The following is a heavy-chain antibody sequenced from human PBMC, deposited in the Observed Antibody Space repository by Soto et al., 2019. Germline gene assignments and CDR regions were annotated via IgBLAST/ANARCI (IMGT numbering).Heavy chain of an antibody. CDR1: GDSISSGGYY. J-gene: IGHJ3*02. D-gene: IGHD3-16*02. CDR2: IYYSGST. CDR3: ARHRPFWLRLGELSSSGAFDI. Sequence: SETLSLTCTVSGDSISSGGYYWSWIRQPPGKGLEWIGYIYYSGSTNYNPSLKSRVTISVDTSKNQFSLKLSSVTAADTAVYYCARHRPFWLRLGELSSSGAFDIWGQGTMVTVSS. V-gene: IGHV4-61*08.